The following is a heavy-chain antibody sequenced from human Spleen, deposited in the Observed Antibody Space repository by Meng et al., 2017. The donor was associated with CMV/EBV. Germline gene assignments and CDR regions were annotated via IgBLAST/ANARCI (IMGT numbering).Heavy chain of an antibody. D-gene: IGHD2-21*01. CDR3: TGPGVWYYGMDV. J-gene: IGHJ6*02. Sequence: SCKASGYTFTGYYMHWVRQVPGKGLVWVSRINSDGSMTDYADSVKGRFTISRDNAKDTLFLQMNSLRVEDTAVYYCTGPGVWYYGMDVWGQGTTVTVSS. CDR2: INSDGSMT. V-gene: IGHV3-74*01. CDR1: GYTFTGYY.